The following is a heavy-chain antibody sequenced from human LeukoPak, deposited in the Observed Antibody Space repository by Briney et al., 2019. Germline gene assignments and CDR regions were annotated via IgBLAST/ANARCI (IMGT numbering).Heavy chain of an antibody. CDR3: ARERGAVAPPGWYFDL. V-gene: IGHV4-59*12. CDR2: IYYSGST. CDR1: GGSISSYY. J-gene: IGHJ2*01. D-gene: IGHD6-19*01. Sequence: PSETLSLTCTVSGGSISSYYWSWIRQPPGKGLEWIGSIYYSGSTYYNPSLKSRVTISVDTSKNQFSLKLSSVTAADTAVYYCARERGAVAPPGWYFDLWGRGTLVTVSS.